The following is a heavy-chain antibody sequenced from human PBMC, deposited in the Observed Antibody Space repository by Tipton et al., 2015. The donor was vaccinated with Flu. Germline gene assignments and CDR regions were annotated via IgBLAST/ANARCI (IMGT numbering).Heavy chain of an antibody. CDR2: IYYTGYP. Sequence: TLSLTCTVSGGSISSSSHYWGWIRQAPGRGLEWVGSIYYTGYPYYNSSLKSRLAMSIDTSKKQFSLRLSSVTAADTAVYYCATVGYNDRGLDNWGQGTLVTVSS. CDR1: GGSISSSSHY. J-gene: IGHJ4*02. CDR3: ATVGYNDRGLDN. V-gene: IGHV4-39*07. D-gene: IGHD3-22*01.